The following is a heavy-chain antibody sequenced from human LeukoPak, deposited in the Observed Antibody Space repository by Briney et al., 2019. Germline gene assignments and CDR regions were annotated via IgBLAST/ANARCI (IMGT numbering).Heavy chain of an antibody. CDR2: ISSSGSML. Sequence: GGSLRLSCTVSGFTFSDCYMSWVRQAPGKGLEWVSYISSSGSMLHYADSVEGRFTISRDNAKNSLYLQMSSLRVEDTAVYYSTRRPYSSSWYYFDYWGQGTLVTVSS. CDR3: TRRPYSSSWYYFDY. D-gene: IGHD6-13*01. CDR1: GFTFSDCY. J-gene: IGHJ4*02. V-gene: IGHV3-11*04.